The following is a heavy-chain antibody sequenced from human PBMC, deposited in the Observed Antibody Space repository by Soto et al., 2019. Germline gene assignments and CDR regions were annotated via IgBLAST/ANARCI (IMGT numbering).Heavy chain of an antibody. J-gene: IGHJ6*02. CDR3: AVSGYSYALYYYGMDV. D-gene: IGHD5-18*01. V-gene: IGHV4-59*11. CDR1: GGKFGGHH. CDR2: IYYSEST. Sequence: TLRVRKTVDGGKFGGHHGRWITKPPGKGLEWIAYIYYSESTIYNPSLKSRVTISLDTSKNQFSLKLSSVTAADTAVYYCAVSGYSYALYYYGMDVWGQGTTVIVS.